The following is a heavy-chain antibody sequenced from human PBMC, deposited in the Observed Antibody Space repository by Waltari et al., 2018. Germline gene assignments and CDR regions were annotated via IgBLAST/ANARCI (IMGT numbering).Heavy chain of an antibody. J-gene: IGHJ4*02. V-gene: IGHV3-21*02. D-gene: IGHD2-2*01. CDR2: ISASSVYI. Sequence: EVQLVESGGGLVKPGGSLRLSCEASGFTFGSYNMHWVRQAPGKGLEWFSSISASSVYIYYADSVKGRFTISRDNAKNSLYLEMKSLGADDTAVYYCARGDLGYCSTARCFDFDSWGQGTLVTVSS. CDR3: ARGDLGYCSTARCFDFDS. CDR1: GFTFGSYN.